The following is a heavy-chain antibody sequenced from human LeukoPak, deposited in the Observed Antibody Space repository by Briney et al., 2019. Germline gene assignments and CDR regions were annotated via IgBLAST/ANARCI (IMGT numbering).Heavy chain of an antibody. CDR3: ATKTAFDY. Sequence: GGSLRLSRAASGFTFSSYGMSWVRQAPGKGLEWVSTIIISGSSTYYADSVKGRFTISRDNSKNTLYLQMSSLRAEDTAVYFCATKTAFDYWGQGTLVTVSS. J-gene: IGHJ4*02. CDR1: GFTFSSYG. CDR2: IIISGSST. D-gene: IGHD5-18*01. V-gene: IGHV3-23*01.